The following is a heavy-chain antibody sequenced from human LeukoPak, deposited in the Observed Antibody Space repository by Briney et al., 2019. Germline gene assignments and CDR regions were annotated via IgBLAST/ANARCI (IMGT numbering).Heavy chain of an antibody. Sequence: GGSLRLSCAASGFTFSSYAMSWVRQDPGKGLDLVSAISGSGGSTYYADSVKGRFTISRANSKNTLYLQMNSLRAEDTAVYYCAKDLFGRRSFDYWGQGTLVTVSS. D-gene: IGHD3/OR15-3a*01. CDR2: ISGSGGST. CDR1: GFTFSSYA. J-gene: IGHJ4*02. V-gene: IGHV3-23*01. CDR3: AKDLFGRRSFDY.